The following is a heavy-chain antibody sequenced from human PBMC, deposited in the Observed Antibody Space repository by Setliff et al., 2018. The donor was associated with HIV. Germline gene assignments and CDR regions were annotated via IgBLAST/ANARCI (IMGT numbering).Heavy chain of an antibody. J-gene: IGHJ2*01. Sequence: LSLTCTVSGGSISSGSYYWSWIRQPAGKGLEWIGRIYTTGSTNYNPSLKSRVTISVDTYKNQFSLKLTSVTAADTAVYYCARGSGYPWYFGLWGRGTLVTVSS. CDR2: IYTTGST. D-gene: IGHD3-22*01. V-gene: IGHV4-61*02. CDR3: ARGSGYPWYFGL. CDR1: GGSISSGSYY.